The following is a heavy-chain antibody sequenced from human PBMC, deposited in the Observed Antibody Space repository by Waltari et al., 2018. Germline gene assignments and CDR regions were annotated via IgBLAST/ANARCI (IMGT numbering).Heavy chain of an antibody. Sequence: EVQLVESGGGLVQPGGSLRLSCAASGFTFSSYEMNWVRQAPGKGLGWVACISGGGSTVYDADGGKGRFTISRDNAKNSLYLQMNSLRAEDTAVYYWARALPTGYWGQGTLVTVSS. J-gene: IGHJ4*02. V-gene: IGHV3-48*03. CDR1: GFTFSSYE. CDR2: ISGGGSTV. CDR3: ARALPTGY.